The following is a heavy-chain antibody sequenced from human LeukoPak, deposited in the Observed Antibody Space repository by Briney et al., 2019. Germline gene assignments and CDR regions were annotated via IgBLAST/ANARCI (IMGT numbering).Heavy chain of an antibody. J-gene: IGHJ4*02. CDR3: AREGSGYDY. V-gene: IGHV3-7*01. CDR1: GFSISSHW. CDR2: LKEDVSAR. D-gene: IGHD2-15*01. Sequence: GGSLRLSCVASGFSISSHWMSWVRQAPGKGLEWVASLKEDVSARNLVDSVKGRFTISTDNAKNSLYLQMNSLRAEDTAIYYCAREGSGYDYWGQGTLVTVSS.